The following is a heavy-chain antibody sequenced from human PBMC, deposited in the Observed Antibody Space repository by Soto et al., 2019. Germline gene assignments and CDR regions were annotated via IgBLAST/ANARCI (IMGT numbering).Heavy chain of an antibody. V-gene: IGHV3-72*01. D-gene: IGHD2-15*01. CDR2: IRNMANYYTT. J-gene: IGHJ6*02. Sequence: GGSLRLSCAASGFTFSDHYLDWVRQAPGKXLEWVGRIRNMANYYTTENAASVKGRFISSRDDSNNSVYMHMNSLKTEDTAVYYCARGGAPAYRTCGAGRDVWGRETT. CDR3: ARGGAPAYRTCGAGRDV. CDR1: GFTFSDHY.